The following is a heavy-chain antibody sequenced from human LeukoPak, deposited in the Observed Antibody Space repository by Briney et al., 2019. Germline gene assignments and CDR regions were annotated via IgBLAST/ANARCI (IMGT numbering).Heavy chain of an antibody. CDR2: ISWNGYSV. V-gene: IGHV3-9*01. Sequence: GGSLRLSCAASGFTFDDYAMHWVRQPPGEGLEWVSGISWNGYSVAYADSGEGRFTISSDNAQSSLYLQMNSLRVEDTAIYYCAKTKRGENPFDSWGQGTLVTVSS. J-gene: IGHJ4*02. CDR1: GFTFDDYA. D-gene: IGHD3-10*01. CDR3: AKTKRGENPFDS.